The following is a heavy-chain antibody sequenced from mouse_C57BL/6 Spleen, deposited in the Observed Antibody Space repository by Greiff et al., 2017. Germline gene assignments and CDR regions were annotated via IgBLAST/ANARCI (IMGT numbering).Heavy chain of an antibody. Sequence: EVMLVESGEGLVKPGGSLKLSCAASGFTFSSYAMSWVRQTPEKRLEWVAYLSSGGDYTYYADTVKGRFTLPRDNARNTLYLQMSSLKSEDTAMYYCTTYYGSSYVGWYFDVWGTGTTVTVSS. CDR1: GFTFSSYA. V-gene: IGHV5-9-1*02. CDR2: LSSGGDYT. CDR3: TTYYGSSYVGWYFDV. J-gene: IGHJ1*03. D-gene: IGHD1-1*01.